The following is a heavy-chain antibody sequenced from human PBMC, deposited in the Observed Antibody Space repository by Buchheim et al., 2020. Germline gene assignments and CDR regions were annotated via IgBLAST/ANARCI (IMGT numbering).Heavy chain of an antibody. CDR2: ISYDGSNK. D-gene: IGHD6-13*01. Sequence: QVQLVESGGGVVQPGRSLRLSCAASGFTFSSYGMHWVRRAPGKGLEWVAVISYDGSNKYYADSVKGRFTISRDNSKNTLYLQMNSLRAEDTAVYYCAKDTMYSSYYGMDVWGQGTT. CDR3: AKDTMYSSYYGMDV. CDR1: GFTFSSYG. V-gene: IGHV3-30*18. J-gene: IGHJ6*02.